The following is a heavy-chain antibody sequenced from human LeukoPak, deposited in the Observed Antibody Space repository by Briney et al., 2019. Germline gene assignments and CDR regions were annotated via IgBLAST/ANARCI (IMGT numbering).Heavy chain of an antibody. CDR2: IHSDGSVI. Sequence: GGSLRLSFAASGFTFRNHWMHWVRQAPGNGLVWVARIHSDGSVISYADSVRGRFTISRDNAQNTLYLQMNSLRAEDTAVYYCVRGDWGSGYWGQGTLVTVSS. D-gene: IGHD7-27*01. CDR1: GFTFRNHW. J-gene: IGHJ4*02. V-gene: IGHV3-74*01. CDR3: VRGDWGSGY.